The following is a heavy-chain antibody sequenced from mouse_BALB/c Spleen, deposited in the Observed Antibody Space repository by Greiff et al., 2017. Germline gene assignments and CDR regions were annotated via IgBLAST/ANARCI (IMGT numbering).Heavy chain of an antibody. Sequence: EVMLVESGGDLVKPGGSLKLSCAASGFTFSSYGMSWVRQTPDKRLEWVATISSGGSYTYYPDSVKGRFTISRDNAKNTLYLQMSSLKSEDTAMYYCASLLTFDYWGQGTTLTVSS. CDR2: ISSGGSYT. D-gene: IGHD1-1*01. CDR1: GFTFSSYG. V-gene: IGHV5-6*01. CDR3: ASLLTFDY. J-gene: IGHJ2*01.